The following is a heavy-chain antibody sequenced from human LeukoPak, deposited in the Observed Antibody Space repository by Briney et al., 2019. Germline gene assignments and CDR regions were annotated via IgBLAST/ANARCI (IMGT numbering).Heavy chain of an antibody. CDR2: IYIGGST. J-gene: IGHJ5*02. V-gene: IGHV4-4*09. D-gene: IGHD2-2*02. CDR1: GGSISRYY. CDR3: ARYQLLYHWFDP. Sequence: KPSETLSLTCSVSGGSISRYYWSWIRQPPGKGLEWIGYIYIGGSTNYNPSLESRVTISGDTSKNQFSLRLTSVTAADTAVYYCARYQLLYHWFDPWGQGTLVTVSS.